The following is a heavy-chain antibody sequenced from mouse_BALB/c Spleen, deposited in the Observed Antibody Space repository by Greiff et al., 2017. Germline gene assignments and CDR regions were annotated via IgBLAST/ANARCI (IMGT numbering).Heavy chain of an antibody. D-gene: IGHD3-3*01. J-gene: IGHJ4*01. CDR1: GFTFSSFG. Sequence: EVKVVESGGGLVQPGGSRKLSCAASGFTFSSFGMHWVRQAPEKGLEWVAYISSGSSTIYYADTVKGRFTISRDNPKNTLFLQMTSLRSEDTAMYYCARGDGIYYAMDYWGQGTSVTVSS. CDR3: ARGDGIYYAMDY. V-gene: IGHV5-17*02. CDR2: ISSGSSTI.